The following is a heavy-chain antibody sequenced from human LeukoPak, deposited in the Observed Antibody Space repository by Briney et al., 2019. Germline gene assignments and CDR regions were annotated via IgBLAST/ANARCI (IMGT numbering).Heavy chain of an antibody. Sequence: GGSLRLSCVASGFTFRRYAMSWVRQAPGKGLEWVAGMSGSGGSTYHAESVKGRFTISRDNSKSTLYLQMNSLRDEDTAVYFCAKDQGDFVVVVAAYYYYGMDVWGKGTTVTVSS. D-gene: IGHD2-15*01. CDR3: AKDQGDFVVVVAAYYYYGMDV. V-gene: IGHV3-23*01. CDR2: MSGSGGST. J-gene: IGHJ6*04. CDR1: GFTFRRYA.